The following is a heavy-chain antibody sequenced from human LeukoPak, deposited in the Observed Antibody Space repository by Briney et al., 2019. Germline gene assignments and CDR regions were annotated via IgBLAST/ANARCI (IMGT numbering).Heavy chain of an antibody. CDR2: IKQDGSEK. CDR1: GFTFSSYW. D-gene: IGHD6-13*01. Sequence: GGSLRLSCAASGFTFSSYWMSWVRQAPGKGLEWVANIKQDGSEKYYVDSVKGRFTISRDNAKNTLYLQMNSLRAEDTALYYCARESPVAATGRSWFDSWGQGTLVTVSS. CDR3: ARESPVAATGRSWFDS. V-gene: IGHV3-7*03. J-gene: IGHJ5*01.